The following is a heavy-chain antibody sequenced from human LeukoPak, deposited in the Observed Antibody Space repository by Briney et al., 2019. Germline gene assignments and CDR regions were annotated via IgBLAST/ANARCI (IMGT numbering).Heavy chain of an antibody. D-gene: IGHD5-24*01. Sequence: ASVKVSCKASGYTFTNYYIHWVRQAPGQGLEWMGLINPGGDNTDYAQNFQGRVTMTRVTSTSTVYMGLSSLRSEDTAVYYCARIRDGYNDAYDIWGQGTMVTVSS. V-gene: IGHV1-46*01. CDR2: INPGGDNT. CDR1: GYTFTNYY. J-gene: IGHJ3*02. CDR3: ARIRDGYNDAYDI.